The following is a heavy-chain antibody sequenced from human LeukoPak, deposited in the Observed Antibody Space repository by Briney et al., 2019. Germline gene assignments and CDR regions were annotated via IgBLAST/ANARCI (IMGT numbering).Heavy chain of an antibody. V-gene: IGHV3-7*01. Sequence: GGSLRLSCAASGFTFSNYWMSWVRQAPGKGLEWVANINQDGSEKYYVNSVKGRFTISRDNAKNSLSLQMNSLRAEDTAVYYCARDWANYCSSTSCYTRPFDYWGQGTLVTVSS. CDR3: ARDWANYCSSTSCYTRPFDY. CDR1: GFTFSNYW. J-gene: IGHJ4*02. CDR2: INQDGSEK. D-gene: IGHD2-2*02.